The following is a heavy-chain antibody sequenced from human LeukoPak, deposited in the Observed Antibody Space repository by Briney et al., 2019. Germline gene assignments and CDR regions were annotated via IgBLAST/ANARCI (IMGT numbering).Heavy chain of an antibody. V-gene: IGHV1-18*01. D-gene: IGHD3-3*01. CDR2: ISAYNGNT. Sequence: ASVKVSCKASGYTFTSYGISWVRQAPGQGLEWMGCISAYNGNTNYAQRLQGRVTMNTDTSTSTAYMELRSLRSDDTAVYYCARVSYDFWSGYPNWFDPWGQGTLVTVSS. CDR1: GYTFTSYG. CDR3: ARVSYDFWSGYPNWFDP. J-gene: IGHJ5*02.